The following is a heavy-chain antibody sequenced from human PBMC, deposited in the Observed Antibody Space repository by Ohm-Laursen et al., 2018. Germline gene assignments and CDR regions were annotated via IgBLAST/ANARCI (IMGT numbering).Heavy chain of an antibody. CDR1: GFTVSSNH. V-gene: IGHV3-53*05. D-gene: IGHD5-24*01. Sequence: LSLTCAASGFTVSSNHMSWVRQAPGKGLEWVSLIYSGGSTYYADSVKGRFTISRDNAKNSLYLQMNSLRAEDTALYYCAKDRARDGYEFDYWGQGTLVTVSS. CDR2: IYSGGST. CDR3: AKDRARDGYEFDY. J-gene: IGHJ4*02.